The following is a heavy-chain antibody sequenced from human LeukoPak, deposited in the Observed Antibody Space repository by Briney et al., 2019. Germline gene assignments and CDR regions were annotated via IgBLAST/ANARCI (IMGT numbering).Heavy chain of an antibody. J-gene: IGHJ4*02. Sequence: PGRSLRLSRAASGFTFSSYGMDWVRQAPGKGLEWVAVISYDGSNKYYADSVKGRFTISRDNSKNTLYLQMNSLRAEDTAVYYCANDRGYCSGGSCYYFDYWGQGTLVTVSS. CDR3: ANDRGYCSGGSCYYFDY. V-gene: IGHV3-30*18. CDR1: GFTFSSYG. D-gene: IGHD2-15*01. CDR2: ISYDGSNK.